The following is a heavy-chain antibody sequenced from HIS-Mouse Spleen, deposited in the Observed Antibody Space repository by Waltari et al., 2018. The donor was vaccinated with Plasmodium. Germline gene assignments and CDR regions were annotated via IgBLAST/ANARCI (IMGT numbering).Heavy chain of an antibody. V-gene: IGHV1-18*01. J-gene: IGHJ4*02. D-gene: IGHD1-26*01. CDR3: ARLLPWVHGHFDY. CDR1: GYTFSSYG. CDR2: ISGYNGNT. Sequence: QVQLVQSGAEGKRPGASVKVSCKAAGYTFSSYGNSCVRLAPGQGLEWMGWISGYNGNTNYAQKVQGRVTMTTDTSTSTAYMELRSLRSDDTAVYYCARLLPWVHGHFDYWGQGTLVTVSS.